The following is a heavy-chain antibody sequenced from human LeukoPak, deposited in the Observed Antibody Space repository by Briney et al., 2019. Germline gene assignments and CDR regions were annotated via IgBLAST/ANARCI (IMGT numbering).Heavy chain of an antibody. CDR1: GGSISSYY. D-gene: IGHD1-26*01. J-gene: IGHJ4*02. Sequence: SETLSLTCTVSGGSISSYYWSWIRQPPGKGLEWIGCIYYSGYTNYKSSLKSRVTISVDTSKNQFSLKLSSVTAADTAIYYCARGISGSGSYGHFDYWGQGILVTVSS. CDR2: IYYSGYT. CDR3: ARGISGSGSYGHFDY. V-gene: IGHV4-59*12.